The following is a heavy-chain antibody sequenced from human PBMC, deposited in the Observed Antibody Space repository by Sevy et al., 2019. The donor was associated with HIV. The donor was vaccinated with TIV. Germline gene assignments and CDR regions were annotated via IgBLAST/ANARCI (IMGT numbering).Heavy chain of an antibody. Sequence: GGSLRLSCAASEFTFSDYAMHWVRQVPGKGLEWVSGISWNSGAIGYADSVQGRFTISRDYAKSSVYLQMNRPRVEDSVWQCCARAVGSGVVNTGDGGSVSACDVWGQGTMVTVSS. V-gene: IGHV3-9*01. CDR2: ISWNSGAI. CDR1: EFTFSDYA. CDR3: ARAVGSGVVNTGDGGSVSACDV. D-gene: IGHD3-3*01. J-gene: IGHJ3*01.